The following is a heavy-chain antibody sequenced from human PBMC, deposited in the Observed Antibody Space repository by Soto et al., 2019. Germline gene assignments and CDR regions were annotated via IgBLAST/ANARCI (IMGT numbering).Heavy chain of an antibody. J-gene: IGHJ4*02. CDR3: ARDSSHVFWSGYPEGY. D-gene: IGHD3-3*01. CDR1: GFTFGDYA. CDR2: ISYDGSNK. Sequence: QVQLVESGGGVVQPGRSLKLSCAASGFTFGDYAIHWVRQAPGKGLEWVAVISYDGSNKYYADSVKGRFTISRDNSKNTLYLQMNSLRAEDTAVYYCARDSSHVFWSGYPEGYWGLGTLVTVSS. V-gene: IGHV3-30-3*01.